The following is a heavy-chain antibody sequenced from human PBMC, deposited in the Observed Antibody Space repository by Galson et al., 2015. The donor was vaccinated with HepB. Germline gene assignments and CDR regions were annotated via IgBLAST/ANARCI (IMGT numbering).Heavy chain of an antibody. CDR2: ISGSVGSL. CDR3: ALAWTNYWSFDL. D-gene: IGHD3/OR15-3a*01. CDR1: GFTFSSYA. V-gene: IGHV3-23*01. Sequence: SLRLSCAASGFTFSSYAMSWVRQAPGKGLEWVSSISGSVGSLHYADSVKGRFTISRDNSKNTLYLQMNSLEAEDTAIYYCALAWTNYWSFDLWGRGTLVTVSS. J-gene: IGHJ2*01.